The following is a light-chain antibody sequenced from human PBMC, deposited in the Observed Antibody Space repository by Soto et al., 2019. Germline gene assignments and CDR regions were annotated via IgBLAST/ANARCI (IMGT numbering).Light chain of an antibody. Sequence: QSALTQPASVSGSPGQSITISCSGTTSDVGGYDVVSWYQQHPGKAPKLMIFEVNQRPSGVSDRFSGSKSGNTASLTISGLQAEDEADYYCSSYTSSSPYVFGTGTKVTVL. CDR2: EVN. CDR3: SSYTSSSPYV. V-gene: IGLV2-14*02. CDR1: TSDVGGYDV. J-gene: IGLJ1*01.